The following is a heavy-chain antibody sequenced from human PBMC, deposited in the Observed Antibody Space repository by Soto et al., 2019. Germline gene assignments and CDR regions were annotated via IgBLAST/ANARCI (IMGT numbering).Heavy chain of an antibody. CDR3: ARLPYYDSSGYYRYRYFDL. J-gene: IGHJ2*01. CDR2: IIPIVGTA. D-gene: IGHD3-22*01. Sequence: QVQLVQSGAEVKKPGSSVKVSCKASGGTFSSYAISWVRQAPGQGLEWMGGIIPIVGTANYAQKFQGRVTITADESTSTAYMELSSLRSEDTAVYYCARLPYYDSSGYYRYRYFDLWGRGTLVTVSS. V-gene: IGHV1-69*01. CDR1: GGTFSSYA.